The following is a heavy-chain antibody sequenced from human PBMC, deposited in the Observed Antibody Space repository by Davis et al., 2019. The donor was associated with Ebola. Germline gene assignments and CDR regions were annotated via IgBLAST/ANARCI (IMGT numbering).Heavy chain of an antibody. CDR2: ISAYNGNT. J-gene: IGHJ4*02. D-gene: IGHD2/OR15-2a*01. Sequence: AASVKVSCKASGYTFTSYGISWVRQAPGQGLEWMGWISAYNGNTNYAQKLPGRVTMTTDTSTSTAYLERRSLRSDDTAVYYCARAHFPTTSDHWGQGTLVTVSS. CDR3: ARAHFPTTSDH. V-gene: IGHV1-18*04. CDR1: GYTFTSYG.